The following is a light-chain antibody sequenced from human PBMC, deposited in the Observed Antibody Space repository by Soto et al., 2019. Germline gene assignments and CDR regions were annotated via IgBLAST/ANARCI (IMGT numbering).Light chain of an antibody. J-gene: IGKJ4*01. Sequence: DIQMTQSPSTLSASVGDRVSITCRASQSISSWLAWYQQKPGKAPNLLIYKASSLKSGVPSRFSGSGSGTEFTLTISSLQPDDFATYYCQQYNSYPLTFGGGTKVDIK. CDR1: QSISSW. V-gene: IGKV1-5*03. CDR3: QQYNSYPLT. CDR2: KAS.